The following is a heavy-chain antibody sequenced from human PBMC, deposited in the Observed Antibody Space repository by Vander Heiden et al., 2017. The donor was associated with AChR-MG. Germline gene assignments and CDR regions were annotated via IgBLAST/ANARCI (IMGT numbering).Heavy chain of an antibody. V-gene: IGHV4-61*02. CDR3: ARSSVFWSAFDI. Sequence: QVQLQESGPGLVQPSQTLSLTCPVSGGSISRWSYHWRWIRQPAGKGLEWIGRIYTSGSTNYNPSLKSRVTISVDTSKNQFSLKLSSVTAADTAVYYCARSSVFWSAFDIWGQGTMVTVSS. J-gene: IGHJ3*02. CDR1: GGSISRWSYH. CDR2: IYTSGST. D-gene: IGHD3-3*01.